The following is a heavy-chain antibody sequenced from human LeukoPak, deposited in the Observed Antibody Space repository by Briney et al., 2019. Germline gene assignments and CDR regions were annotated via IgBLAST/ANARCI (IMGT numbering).Heavy chain of an antibody. J-gene: IGHJ4*02. CDR3: ARDLFKTPHHCDY. CDR1: GYTFDSYF. V-gene: IGHV1-46*02. CDR2: INPSDGSA. Sequence: ASVKVSCKASGYTFDSYFIHWVRQAPGRGLEWMGVINPSDGSANYAQKFQGRVAMTRHMSTTTVYMELSSLRSEDTAVFYCARDLFKTPHHCDYWGQGTLVTVSS.